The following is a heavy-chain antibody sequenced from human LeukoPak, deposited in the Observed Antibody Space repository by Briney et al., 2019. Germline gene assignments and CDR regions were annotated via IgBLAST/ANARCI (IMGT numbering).Heavy chain of an antibody. CDR2: IYPGDSDT. D-gene: IGHD3-22*01. Sequence: LGESLKISCKGSGYSFTSYWIGWVRQMPGKGLEWMGIIYPGDSDTRYSPSFQGQVTISADKSISTAYLQWSSLKASDTAMYYCARPDYYDSSGYYYVGDFDIWGQGTMVTVSS. V-gene: IGHV5-51*01. CDR3: ARPDYYDSSGYYYVGDFDI. CDR1: GYSFTSYW. J-gene: IGHJ3*02.